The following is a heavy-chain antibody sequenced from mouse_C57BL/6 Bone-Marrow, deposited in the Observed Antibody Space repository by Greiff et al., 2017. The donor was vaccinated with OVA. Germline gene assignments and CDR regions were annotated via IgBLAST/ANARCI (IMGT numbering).Heavy chain of an antibody. J-gene: IGHJ3*01. V-gene: IGHV3-6*01. CDR1: GYSITSGYY. Sequence: DVKLQESGPGLVKPSQSLSLTCSVTGYSITSGYYWNWIRQFPGNKLEWLGYISYDGSNNYNPSLKNRISITRDTSKNQFFLQLNSVTTEDTATYYCARGEYRFAYWGQGTLVTVSA. CDR3: ARGEYRFAY. D-gene: IGHD1-3*01. CDR2: ISYDGSN.